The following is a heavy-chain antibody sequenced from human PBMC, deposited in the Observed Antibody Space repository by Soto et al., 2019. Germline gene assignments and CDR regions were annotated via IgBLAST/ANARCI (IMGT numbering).Heavy chain of an antibody. Sequence: PGESLKLSCKGSGYSFTTYWIAWVRQMPGKGLEWVGIIYPGDSDTRYSPSFEGHVTISVDKSISTAFLQWNSLKASDNAIYYCARHRTSAPKDYWGQGTLVTVSS. J-gene: IGHJ4*01. D-gene: IGHD1-7*01. CDR1: GYSFTTYW. CDR2: IYPGDSDT. CDR3: ARHRTSAPKDY. V-gene: IGHV5-51*01.